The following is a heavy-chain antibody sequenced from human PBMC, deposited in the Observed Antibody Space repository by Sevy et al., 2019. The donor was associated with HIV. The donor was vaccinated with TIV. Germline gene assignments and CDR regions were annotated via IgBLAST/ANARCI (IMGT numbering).Heavy chain of an antibody. V-gene: IGHV3-53*01. Sequence: GGSLRLSCAVSGFTVSSNYMTWVRQAPGKGLEWVSVIFSGGSTYYADSVKGRFTISRDNSRNTLSLQMNSLGAEDTAVYYCARGMILEGSWCGMDVWGQGTTVSVSS. CDR1: GFTVSSNY. J-gene: IGHJ6*02. CDR3: ARGMILEGSWCGMDV. D-gene: IGHD3-3*01. CDR2: IFSGGST.